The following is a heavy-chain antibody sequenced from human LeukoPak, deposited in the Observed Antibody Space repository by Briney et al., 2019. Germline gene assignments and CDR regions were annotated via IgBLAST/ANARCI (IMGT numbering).Heavy chain of an antibody. V-gene: IGHV3-21*01. CDR3: AREHGMSTMSY. D-gene: IGHD5-24*01. Sequence: GGSLRLSCAASGFTFSSYSMNWVRQAPGKGLEWVSSISSSSSYIYYADSVKGRFTISRDNAKNSLYLQMNSLRAEDTAVYYCAREHGMSTMSYWGQGTLVTVSS. CDR2: ISSSSSYI. J-gene: IGHJ4*02. CDR1: GFTFSSYS.